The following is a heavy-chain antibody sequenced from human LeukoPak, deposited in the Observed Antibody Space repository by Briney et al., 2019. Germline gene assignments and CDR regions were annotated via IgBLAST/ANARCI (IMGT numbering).Heavy chain of an antibody. CDR1: GFTFSSYA. CDR2: ISYDGSNK. V-gene: IGHV3-30*01. Sequence: PGGSLRLSCAASGFTFSSYAMHWVRQAPGKGLEWVAVISYDGSNKYYADSVKGRFTISRDNSKNTLYLQMNSLRAEDTAVYYCARPLGYCSGGSGYSGFDYWGQGTLVTVSS. D-gene: IGHD2-15*01. CDR3: ARPLGYCSGGSGYSGFDY. J-gene: IGHJ4*02.